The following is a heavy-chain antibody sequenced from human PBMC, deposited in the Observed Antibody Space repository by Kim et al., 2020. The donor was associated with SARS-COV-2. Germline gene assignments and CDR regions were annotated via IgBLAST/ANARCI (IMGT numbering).Heavy chain of an antibody. CDR3: ARSPSSFDYSRGKYRPSAFDG. D-gene: IGHD3-16*02. V-gene: IGHV3-53*01. CDR2: IESDGTT. CDR1: GFTVSSNY. Sequence: GGSLRLSCAASGFTVSSNYMSWVRQAPGRGLEWVSIIESDGTTYYSPSVRGRFTFSRDTSRNTLHLQMNSLRAEDTAVYYCARSPSSFDYSRGKYRPSAFDGWGQGTLVTVSS. J-gene: IGHJ3*01.